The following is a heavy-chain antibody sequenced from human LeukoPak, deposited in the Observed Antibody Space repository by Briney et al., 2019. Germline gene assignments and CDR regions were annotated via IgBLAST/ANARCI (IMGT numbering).Heavy chain of an antibody. CDR3: AREGYCTNGVCFNWLDP. J-gene: IGHJ5*02. CDR1: GYTFTGYY. Sequence: ASVKVSCKASGYTFTGYYMHWVRQAPGQGLEWMGWINPNSGGTNYAQKFQGRVTVTRDTSISTAYMELSRLRSDDTAVYYCAREGYCTNGVCFNWLDPWGQGTLVTVSS. D-gene: IGHD2-8*01. CDR2: INPNSGGT. V-gene: IGHV1-2*02.